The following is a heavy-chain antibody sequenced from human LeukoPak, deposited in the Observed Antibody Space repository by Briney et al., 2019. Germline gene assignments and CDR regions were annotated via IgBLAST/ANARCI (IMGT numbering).Heavy chain of an antibody. D-gene: IGHD5-24*01. CDR1: GYTFTSYD. J-gene: IGHJ4*02. Sequence: ASVKVSCKASGYTFTSYDINWVRQAPGQGLEWMGWINPNSGGTNYAQKFQGRVTMTRDTSISTAYMELSRLRSDDTAVYYCARGIEEIGKDYWGQGTLVTVSS. CDR3: ARGIEEIGKDY. CDR2: INPNSGGT. V-gene: IGHV1-2*02.